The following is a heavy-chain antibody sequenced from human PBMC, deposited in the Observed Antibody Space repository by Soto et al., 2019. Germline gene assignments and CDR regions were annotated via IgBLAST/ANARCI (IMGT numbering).Heavy chain of an antibody. D-gene: IGHD3-22*01. CDR3: AKDYYDSSGYYYALH. CDR1: GFTLSSYA. J-gene: IGHJ4*02. CDR2: ISGSGGST. V-gene: IGHV3-23*01. Sequence: GGALRVSCAASGFTLSSYAMNWVRQAPGKGLEWVSAISGSGGSTYYADSVKGRFTISRDNSKNTLYLQMNSLRAEDTAVYYCAKDYYDSSGYYYALHWGQGTLVPVSS.